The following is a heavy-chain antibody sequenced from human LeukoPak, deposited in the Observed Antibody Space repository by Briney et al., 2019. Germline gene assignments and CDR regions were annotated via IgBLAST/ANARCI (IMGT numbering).Heavy chain of an antibody. V-gene: IGHV4-61*02. Sequence: SETLSLTCTVSGSSISTGHYYWSWIRQPAGKGLEWLGRIYTSGSTDYNPSLKQRVTISIDTSRNQFSLNLNSVTATDTAVYYCARGLTGDYVPSWGQGTLVTVSS. CDR2: IYTSGST. J-gene: IGHJ4*02. D-gene: IGHD1-14*01. CDR1: GSSISTGHYY. CDR3: ARGLTGDYVPS.